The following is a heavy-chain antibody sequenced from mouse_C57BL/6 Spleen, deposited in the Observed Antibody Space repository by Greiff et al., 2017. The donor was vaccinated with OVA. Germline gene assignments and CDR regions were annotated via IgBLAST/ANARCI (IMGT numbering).Heavy chain of an antibody. Sequence: QVQLQQPGAELVKPGASVKLSCKASGYTFTSYWITWVKQRPGQGLEWIGDIYPGSGSTNYNEKFKSKATLTVDTSSSTAYMQLSSLTAEDSAVYYGARGNANEYLWFAYWGQGTLVTVSA. CDR2: IYPGSGST. V-gene: IGHV1-55*01. D-gene: IGHD2-10*02. CDR1: GYTFTSYW. CDR3: ARGNANEYLWFAY. J-gene: IGHJ3*01.